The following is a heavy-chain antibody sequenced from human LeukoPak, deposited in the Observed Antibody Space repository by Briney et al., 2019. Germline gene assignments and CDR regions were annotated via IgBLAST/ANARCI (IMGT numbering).Heavy chain of an antibody. V-gene: IGHV4-39*01. CDR2: IYYSGST. CDR1: GGSISSSSYY. Sequence: NPSETLSLTCTVSGGSISSSSYYWGWIRQPPGKGLEWIGSIYYSGSTYYNPSLKSRVTISVDTSKNQFSLKLSSVTAADTAVYYCGRQTARGGGVFYYYSGRDVWGKGTRVTVSS. J-gene: IGHJ6*04. D-gene: IGHD3-16*01. CDR3: GRQTARGGGVFYYYSGRDV.